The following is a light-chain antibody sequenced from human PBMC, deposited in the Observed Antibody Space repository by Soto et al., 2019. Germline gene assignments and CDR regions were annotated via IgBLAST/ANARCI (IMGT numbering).Light chain of an antibody. CDR2: GAS. J-gene: IGKJ1*01. V-gene: IGKV3-15*01. CDR3: QQYNNWPWT. CDR1: QSVSSN. Sequence: EIVMTQSPATLSVSPGERATLSCWASQSVSSNLAWYQRKPGQAPRLLIYGASTRATGIPVRFSGSGSGTEFTLTICSLQSEDFAVYYCQQYNNWPWTFGQVTKVEIK.